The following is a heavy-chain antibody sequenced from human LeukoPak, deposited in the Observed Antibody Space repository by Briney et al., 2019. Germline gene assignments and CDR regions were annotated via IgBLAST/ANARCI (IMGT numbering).Heavy chain of an antibody. CDR1: GFTFSSYA. J-gene: IGHJ4*02. CDR3: ARDLRNSVVGALLDY. D-gene: IGHD1-26*01. V-gene: IGHV3-30-3*01. Sequence: GGSLRLSCAASGFTFSSYAMHWARQAPGKGLEWVAVISYDGSNKYYADSVKGRFTISRDNSKNTLYLQMNSLRAEDTAVYYCARDLRNSVVGALLDYWGQGTLVTVSS. CDR2: ISYDGSNK.